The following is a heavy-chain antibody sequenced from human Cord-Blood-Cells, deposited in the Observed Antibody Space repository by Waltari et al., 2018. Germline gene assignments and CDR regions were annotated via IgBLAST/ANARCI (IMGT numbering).Heavy chain of an antibody. D-gene: IGHD2-15*01. CDR2: IIPIFGTA. CDR1: GGTFSSYA. Sequence: QVQLVQSGAEVKKPGSSVKVSCQASGGTFSSYAISWVRQAPGKALEWMGGIIPIFGTANYTQKFQGRVTITADKSTSTAYMELSSLRSEDTAVYYCARDRSGNSGYYGMDVWGQGTTVTVSS. V-gene: IGHV1-69*06. J-gene: IGHJ6*02. CDR3: ARDRSGNSGYYGMDV.